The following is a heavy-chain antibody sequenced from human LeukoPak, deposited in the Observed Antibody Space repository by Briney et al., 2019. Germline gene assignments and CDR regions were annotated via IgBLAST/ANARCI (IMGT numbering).Heavy chain of an antibody. V-gene: IGHV4-39*01. D-gene: IGHD3-10*01. Sequence: SETLSLTCTVSGGSINSSNYYWGWIRQPPGKGLEWIGTIYYSGSTYYNPSLKSRVAISVDTSKNQFSLKLSSVTASDTAVYYCARRFAPSRNDAFDIWGQGTMVTVSS. CDR2: IYYSGST. CDR1: GGSINSSNYY. CDR3: ARRFAPSRNDAFDI. J-gene: IGHJ3*02.